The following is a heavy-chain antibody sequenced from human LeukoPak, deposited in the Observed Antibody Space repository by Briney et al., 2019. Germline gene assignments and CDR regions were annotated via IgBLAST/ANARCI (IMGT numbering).Heavy chain of an antibody. D-gene: IGHD3-22*01. CDR2: IYPGDSDT. V-gene: IGHV5-51*01. J-gene: IGHJ4*02. CDR1: GYNFTIYW. CDR3: ARYYYDSSGYSRSLDY. Sequence: GESLKISCKGSGYNFTIYWIGWVRQMPGKGLEWMGIIYPGDSDTRYSPSFQGQVTISADKSISTAYLQWSSLKASDTAMYYCARYYYDSSGYSRSLDYWGQGTLVTVSS.